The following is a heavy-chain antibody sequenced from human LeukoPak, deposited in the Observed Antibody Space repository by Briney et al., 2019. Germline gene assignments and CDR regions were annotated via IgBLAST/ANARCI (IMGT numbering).Heavy chain of an antibody. Sequence: PSETLSLTXAVSGYSISSGYYWGWIRQPPGKGLEWIGSIYHSGSTYYNPSLKSRVTISVDTSKNQFSLKLSSVTAADTAVYYCARHRAAAGLIDYWGQGTLVTVSS. D-gene: IGHD6-13*01. CDR2: IYHSGST. V-gene: IGHV4-38-2*01. CDR1: GYSISSGYY. J-gene: IGHJ4*02. CDR3: ARHRAAAGLIDY.